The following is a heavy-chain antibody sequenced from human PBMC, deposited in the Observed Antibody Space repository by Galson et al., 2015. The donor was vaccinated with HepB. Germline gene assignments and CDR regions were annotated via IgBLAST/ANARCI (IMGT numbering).Heavy chain of an antibody. D-gene: IGHD5-18*01. J-gene: IGHJ4*02. CDR3: TTGADTAMGEVDY. V-gene: IGHV3-15*01. CDR2: IKSKTDGGTT. Sequence: SLRLSCAASGFTFSNAWMSWVRQAPGKGLEWVGRIKSKTDGGTTDYAAPVKGRFTISRDDSKNTLYLQMNSLKTEDTAVYYCTTGADTAMGEVDYWGQGTLVTVSS. CDR1: GFTFSNAW.